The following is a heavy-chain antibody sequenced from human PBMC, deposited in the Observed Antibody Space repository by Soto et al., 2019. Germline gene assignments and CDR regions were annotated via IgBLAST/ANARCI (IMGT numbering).Heavy chain of an antibody. CDR3: ARAHYDYGDYSYFDY. CDR1: GFTFSSYV. CDR2: ISSNGDTT. Sequence: GGSLRLSCAASGFTFSSYVMYWVRQAPGKGLEYVSAISSNGDTTYYANSVKGRFTISRDNSKNTLYLQMGSLRAEDMAVYYCARAHYDYGDYSYFDYWGQGTLVTVSS. V-gene: IGHV3-64*01. J-gene: IGHJ4*02. D-gene: IGHD4-17*01.